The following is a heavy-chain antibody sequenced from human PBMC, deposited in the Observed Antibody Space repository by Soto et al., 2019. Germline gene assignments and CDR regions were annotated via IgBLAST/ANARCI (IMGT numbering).Heavy chain of an antibody. CDR3: ARDTQQDSNGYYLEWSDP. Sequence: ASVKVSCKASGYAFTSYYMHWVRQAPGQGLELMGIINPSGARTSYAQKFQGGVTITRETSTSTAHMERRSLKSDATAVYYCARDTQQDSNGYYLEWSDPWGQGTLVTVYS. CDR1: GYAFTSYY. D-gene: IGHD3-22*01. V-gene: IGHV1-46*01. J-gene: IGHJ5*02. CDR2: INPSGART.